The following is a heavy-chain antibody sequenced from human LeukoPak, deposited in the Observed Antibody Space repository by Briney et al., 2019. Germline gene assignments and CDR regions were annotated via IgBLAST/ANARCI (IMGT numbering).Heavy chain of an antibody. V-gene: IGHV3-11*03. J-gene: IGHJ4*02. D-gene: IGHD2-2*01. CDR1: GFTFSDYY. Sequence: GGSLRLSCAASGFTFSDYYMTWIRPAPGKGLEWVSYISTSSTYTNYADSVKGRFTISRDNAKNSLYLQMNSLRAEDTAVYYCARNYCSSTSCYGSFDYWGQGTLVSVSS. CDR3: ARNYCSSTSCYGSFDY. CDR2: ISTSSTYT.